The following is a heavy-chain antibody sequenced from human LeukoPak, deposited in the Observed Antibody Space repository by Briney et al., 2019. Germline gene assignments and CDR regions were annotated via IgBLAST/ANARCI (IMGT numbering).Heavy chain of an antibody. CDR1: GFTFSSYE. CDR2: ISSSGSTI. V-gene: IGHV3-48*03. D-gene: IGHD3-10*02. CDR3: AELGITMIGGV. Sequence: GGSLRLSCAASGFTFSSYEMNWVRQARGEGLEWVSYISSSGSTIYYADSVNGRFTISRENAKNSLYLQMNSLRAQDTAVYYCAELGITMIGGVWGKGTTVTISS. J-gene: IGHJ6*04.